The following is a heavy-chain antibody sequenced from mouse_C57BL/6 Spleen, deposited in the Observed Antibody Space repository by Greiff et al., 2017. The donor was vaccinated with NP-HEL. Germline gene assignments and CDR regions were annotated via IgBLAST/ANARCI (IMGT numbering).Heavy chain of an antibody. CDR3: ASPLNWAGFAY. CDR2: IWSGGST. Sequence: QVQLQQSGPGLVQPSQSLSITCTVSGFSLTSYGVHWVRQSPGKGPEWLGVIWSGGSTDYNAAFISRLSIRKDNSKSQVFFKMNRLQADDTAIYYCASPLNWAGFAYWGQGTLVTVSA. CDR1: GFSLTSYG. J-gene: IGHJ3*01. D-gene: IGHD4-1*01. V-gene: IGHV2-2*01.